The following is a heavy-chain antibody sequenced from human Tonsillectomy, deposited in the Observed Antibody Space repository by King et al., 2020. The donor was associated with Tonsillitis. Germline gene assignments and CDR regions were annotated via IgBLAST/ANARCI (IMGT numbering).Heavy chain of an antibody. Sequence: QLVQSGAEVKKPGASVKVSCKASGYTFIGYYLHWVRQAPGQGLDWMGWINPDSGGTNYAQKFQGRVTMTRDTSISTVYMELSRLRFDDTAVYYCVRDERTTVGVDENWFDPWGQGTLVTVSS. CDR2: INPDSGGT. D-gene: IGHD3-3*01. V-gene: IGHV1-2*02. CDR3: VRDERTTVGVDENWFDP. J-gene: IGHJ5*02. CDR1: GYTFIGYY.